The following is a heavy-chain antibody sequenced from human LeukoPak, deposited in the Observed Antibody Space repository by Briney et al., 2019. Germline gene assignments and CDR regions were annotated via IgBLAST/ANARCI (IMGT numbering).Heavy chain of an antibody. V-gene: IGHV4-34*01. CDR3: ARGSRGSVTGY. J-gene: IGHJ4*02. CDR2: INHGGST. Sequence: PSETLSLTCAVYGGSFSGYYWSWIRQPPGKGLEWIGEINHGGSTNYNPSLKSRVTISVDTSKKQFSLRLSSMTAADTAVYYCARGSRGSVTGYWGRGTPVTVSS. CDR1: GGSFSGYY. D-gene: IGHD1-26*01.